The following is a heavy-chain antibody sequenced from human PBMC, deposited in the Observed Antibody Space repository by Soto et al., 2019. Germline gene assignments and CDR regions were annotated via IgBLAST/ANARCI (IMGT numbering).Heavy chain of an antibody. J-gene: IGHJ4*02. CDR3: ARGVSAGVDY. V-gene: IGHV1-8*01. CDR1: GYSFTSLD. Sequence: ASVKVSCKASGYSFTSLDINWARQTAGQGLEWMGWMEPSTGKTGYAQKFQGRVTMTRDTSINTAYMELTTLTSDDTAFYYCARGVSAGVDYWGQGTRVTVSS. CDR2: MEPSTGKT. D-gene: IGHD1-26*01.